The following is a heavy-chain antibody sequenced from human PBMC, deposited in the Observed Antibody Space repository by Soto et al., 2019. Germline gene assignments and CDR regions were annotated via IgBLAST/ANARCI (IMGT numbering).Heavy chain of an antibody. D-gene: IGHD1-26*01. CDR1: GGCISSRSYY. CDR3: ARLGGSYGPLDY. J-gene: IGHJ4*02. Sequence: PSETLSLTGTVAGGCISSRSYYWGWIRQPPGKGLEWIGSIYYSVSTYYNPSLKSRVTISVDTSKNQFSLKLSSVTAAYTAVYYCARLGGSYGPLDYWGQGTLVTGSS. V-gene: IGHV4-39*01. CDR2: IYYSVST.